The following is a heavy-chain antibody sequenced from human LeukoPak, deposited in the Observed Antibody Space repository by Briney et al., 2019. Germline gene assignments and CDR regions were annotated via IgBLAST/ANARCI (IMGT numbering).Heavy chain of an antibody. D-gene: IGHD3-10*01. J-gene: IGHJ5*02. CDR3: ARDQSGWFDP. V-gene: IGHV4-34*01. CDR2: INHSGST. CDR1: GGSFSGYY. Sequence: KSSETLSLTCAVYGGSFSGYYWSWLRQPPGKGLEWIGEINHSGSTNYNPSLKSRVTISVDTSKNQFSLKLSSVTAADTAVYYCARDQSGWFDPWGQGTLVTVSS.